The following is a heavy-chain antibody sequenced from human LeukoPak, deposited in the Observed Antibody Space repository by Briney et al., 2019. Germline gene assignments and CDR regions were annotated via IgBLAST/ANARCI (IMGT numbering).Heavy chain of an antibody. D-gene: IGHD3-3*01. CDR2: TSYDGSNK. CDR1: GFTFSSYW. Sequence: PGGSLRLSCAASGFTFSSYWMHWVRQAPGKGLEWVAVTSYDGSNKYYADSVKGRFTISRDNSKNTLYLQMNSLRAEDTAVYYCARAYDFWSGYYHYYYGMDVWGQGTTVTVSS. CDR3: ARAYDFWSGYYHYYYGMDV. J-gene: IGHJ6*02. V-gene: IGHV3-30*03.